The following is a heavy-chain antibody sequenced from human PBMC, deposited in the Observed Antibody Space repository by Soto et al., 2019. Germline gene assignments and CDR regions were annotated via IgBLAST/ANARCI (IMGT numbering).Heavy chain of an antibody. CDR2: IIPIFGTA. CDR1: GGTFSSYA. Sequence: QVQLVQSGAEVKKPGSAVKVSCKASGGTFSSYAISWVRQAPGQGLEWMGGIIPIFGTANYAQKFQGSVTIIADQSTSKDYMELKSLRSEDTGVYYCARESEAMRRRGGFDSWGQGTLVTVSS. J-gene: IGHJ4*02. D-gene: IGHD2-2*01. V-gene: IGHV1-69*01. CDR3: ARESEAMRRRGGFDS.